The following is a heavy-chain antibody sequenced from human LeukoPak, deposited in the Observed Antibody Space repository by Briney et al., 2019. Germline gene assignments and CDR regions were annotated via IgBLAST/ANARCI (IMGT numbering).Heavy chain of an antibody. CDR2: ISYDGSNK. V-gene: IGHV3-30*03. CDR1: GFTFSSYG. Sequence: GGSLRLSCAASGFTFSSYGMHWVRQAPGKGLEWVAVISYDGSNKYYADSVKGRFTISRDNSKNTLYLQMNSLRAEDTAVYYCARDRVAVAGTISYYYYYMDVWGKGTTVTVSS. J-gene: IGHJ6*03. D-gene: IGHD6-19*01. CDR3: ARDRVAVAGTISYYYYYMDV.